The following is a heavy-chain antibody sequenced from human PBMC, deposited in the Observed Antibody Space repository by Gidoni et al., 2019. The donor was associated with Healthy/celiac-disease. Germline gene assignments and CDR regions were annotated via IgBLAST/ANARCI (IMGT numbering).Heavy chain of an antibody. Sequence: EVQLVQSGAEVKKHGESLKISCKGSGYSFTSYWIGWVRQMPGKGLEWMGIIYPGDSDTRYSPSFQGQVTISADKSISTAYLQWSSLKASDTAMYYCARQEYEWTTVTTRYGMDVWGQGTTVTVSS. CDR3: ARQEYEWTTVTTRYGMDV. V-gene: IGHV5-51*01. CDR2: IYPGDSDT. D-gene: IGHD4-17*01. J-gene: IGHJ6*02. CDR1: GYSFTSYW.